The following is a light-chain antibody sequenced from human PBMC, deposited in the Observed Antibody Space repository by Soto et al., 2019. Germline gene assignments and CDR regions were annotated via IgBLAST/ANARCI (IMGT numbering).Light chain of an antibody. CDR3: QQTFSRPYT. CDR2: AAS. J-gene: IGKJ2*01. Sequence: DIQMTQSPSSLSASVGDRVTITCRASQTVRNNLNWYQQKPGKAPELLIYAASTLEPGVPSTFRGSGSGTDFTLTVSSLQPEDFATYHCQQTFSRPYTFGQGTKLQIK. V-gene: IGKV1-39*01. CDR1: QTVRNN.